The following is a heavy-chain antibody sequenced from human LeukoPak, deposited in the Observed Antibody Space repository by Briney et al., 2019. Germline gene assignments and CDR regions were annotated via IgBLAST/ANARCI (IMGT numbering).Heavy chain of an antibody. CDR3: ARDGRGYSGYDFDY. CDR2: IGSSSSYI. D-gene: IGHD5-12*01. V-gene: IGHV3-21*01. Sequence: PGGSLRLSCAASGFTFSSYSMNWVRQAPGKGLEWVSSIGSSSSYIYYADSVKGRFTISRDNAKNSLYLQMNSLRAEDTAVYYCARDGRGYSGYDFDYWGQGTLVTVSS. J-gene: IGHJ4*02. CDR1: GFTFSSYS.